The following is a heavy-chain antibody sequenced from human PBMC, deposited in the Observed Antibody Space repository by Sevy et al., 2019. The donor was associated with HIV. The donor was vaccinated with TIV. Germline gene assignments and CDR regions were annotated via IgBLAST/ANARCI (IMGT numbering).Heavy chain of an antibody. Sequence: GGSLRLSCVGSGFTFGSYAMSWVRQAPGKGLEWVSAISGSGGSTYYADSVKGRFTISRDNSKNTLHLQMNSLRAEDTAVYYCAKSARITMVRGVINWFDPWGQGTLVTVSS. V-gene: IGHV3-23*01. CDR2: ISGSGGST. J-gene: IGHJ5*02. D-gene: IGHD3-10*01. CDR3: AKSARITMVRGVINWFDP. CDR1: GFTFGSYA.